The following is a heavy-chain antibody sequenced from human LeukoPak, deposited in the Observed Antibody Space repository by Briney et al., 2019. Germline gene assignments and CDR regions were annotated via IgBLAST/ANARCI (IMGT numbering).Heavy chain of an antibody. CDR2: INPSGGSI. CDR1: GYTFTSYY. D-gene: IGHD3-16*02. J-gene: IGHJ4*02. Sequence: ASVKVSCKASGYTFTSYYMHWVRLAPGQGFEWMGTINPSGGSIRYAQKFQGRVTMTRDMSTSTVYMELSSLRSEDTAVYYCARDALRLGELSLSFDYWGQGTLVTVSS. V-gene: IGHV1-46*01. CDR3: ARDALRLGELSLSFDY.